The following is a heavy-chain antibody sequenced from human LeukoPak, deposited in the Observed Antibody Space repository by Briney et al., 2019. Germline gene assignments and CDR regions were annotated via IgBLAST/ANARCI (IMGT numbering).Heavy chain of an antibody. CDR2: INPNSGGT. D-gene: IGHD6-19*01. CDR3: ARDHRGWPATPDY. Sequence: GASVKVSCKASGYTFTGYYMHWVRQAPGQGLEWMGWINPNSGGTNYAQKFQGRVTMTRDTSISTAYMELSRLRSDDTAVYYCARDHRGWPATPDYWGQGTLVTVSS. CDR1: GYTFTGYY. J-gene: IGHJ4*02. V-gene: IGHV1-2*02.